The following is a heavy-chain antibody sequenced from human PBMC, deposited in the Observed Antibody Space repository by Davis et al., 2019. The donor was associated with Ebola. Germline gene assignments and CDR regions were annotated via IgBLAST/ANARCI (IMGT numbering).Heavy chain of an antibody. CDR1: GYTFISYD. CDR2: IIPILGIA. CDR3: ASPGKLGIGYFDY. D-gene: IGHD7-27*01. V-gene: IGHV1-69*04. Sequence: AASVKVSCKASGYTFISYDIHWVRQAPGQGLEWMGRIIPILGIANYAQKFQGRVTITADKSTSTAYMELSSLRSEDTAVYYCASPGKLGIGYFDYWGQGTLVTVSS. J-gene: IGHJ4*02.